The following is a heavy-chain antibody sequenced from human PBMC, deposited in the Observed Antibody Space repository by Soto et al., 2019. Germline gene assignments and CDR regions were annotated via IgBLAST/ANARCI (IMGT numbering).Heavy chain of an antibody. CDR1: VFTFSSYS. V-gene: IGHV3-21*01. CDR3: ARDPRVKQLADY. J-gene: IGHJ4*02. CDR2: ISSSSSYI. D-gene: IGHD6-13*01. Sequence: GGSLRLSCAASVFTFSSYSMNWVRQAPGKGLEWVSSISSSSSYIYYADSVKGRFTISRDNAKNSLYLQMNSLRAEDTAVYYCARDPRVKQLADYWGQGTLVTVSS.